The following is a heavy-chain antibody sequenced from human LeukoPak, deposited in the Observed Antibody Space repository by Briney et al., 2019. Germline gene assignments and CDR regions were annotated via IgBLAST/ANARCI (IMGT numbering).Heavy chain of an antibody. V-gene: IGHV3-33*06. Sequence: GRSLRLSCAASGFTFSSYGMHWVRQAPGKGLEWVAVIWYDGSNKYYADSVKGRFTISRDNSKNTLYLQMNSLRAEDTAVYYCAKDAGNWSDVNYFDYWGQGTLVTVSS. CDR1: GFTFSSYG. J-gene: IGHJ4*02. D-gene: IGHD1-20*01. CDR2: IWYDGSNK. CDR3: AKDAGNWSDVNYFDY.